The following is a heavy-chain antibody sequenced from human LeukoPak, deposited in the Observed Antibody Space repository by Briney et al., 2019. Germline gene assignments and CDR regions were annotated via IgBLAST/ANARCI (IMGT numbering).Heavy chain of an antibody. CDR1: GFTLSNYW. D-gene: IGHD2-2*01. V-gene: IGHV3-7*01. CDR2: IQQHGSET. CDR3: ATYSSSNGREFQY. J-gene: IGHJ1*01. Sequence: PGGSLRLSCEGSGFTLSNYWMSWGRQAPGKGLEWVANIQQHGSETYYGDSVKGRFTISRDNAKNSLYLQMNSLRAEDTAVYYCATYSSSNGREFQYWGQGTLVTVSS.